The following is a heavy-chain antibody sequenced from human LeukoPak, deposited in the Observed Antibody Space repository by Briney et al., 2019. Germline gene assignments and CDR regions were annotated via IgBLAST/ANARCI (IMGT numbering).Heavy chain of an antibody. CDR3: ARSYYDSSGYYGPSDY. V-gene: IGHV3-21*01. CDR2: ISSSSSYI. CDR1: GFTFSSYS. Sequence: GGSLRLSCAASGFTFSSYSMNWVRQAPGKGLEWVSSISSSSSYIYYADSVKGRFTISRDNAKNSLYLQMNSLRAEDTAVYYCARSYYDSSGYYGPSDYWGQGTLVTVSS. J-gene: IGHJ4*02. D-gene: IGHD3-22*01.